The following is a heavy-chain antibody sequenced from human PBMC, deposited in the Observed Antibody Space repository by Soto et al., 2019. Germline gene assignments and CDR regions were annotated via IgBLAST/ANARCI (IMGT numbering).Heavy chain of an antibody. Sequence: SETLCLTCSLSGASISSTSCYWGWIRQPPGKGLQWIGSIHYTGSIDYSPSLKGRVTISVDTSKNQFSLKLSSVTAADTAVYYCARQTRYDILTGSAHSWFDPWGQGTLVTVSS. CDR1: GASISSTSCY. D-gene: IGHD3-9*01. CDR3: ARQTRYDILTGSAHSWFDP. CDR2: IHYTGSI. J-gene: IGHJ5*02. V-gene: IGHV4-39*07.